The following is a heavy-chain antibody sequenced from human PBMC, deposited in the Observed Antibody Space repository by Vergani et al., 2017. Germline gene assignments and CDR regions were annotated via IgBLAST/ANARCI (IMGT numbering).Heavy chain of an antibody. Sequence: QVQLQESGPGLVKPPGTLSLTCAVSGYSISSNNCWTWVRQPPGKGLEWIGEICHTEDTKYSPSLKSRVTVSVDESRNLFSLRLNSVTAADTAVYYCATIGYMRWGYYFDYWGQGILVTVSS. CDR2: ICHTEDT. CDR3: ATIGYMRWGYYFDY. CDR1: GYSISSNNC. V-gene: IGHV4-4*03. D-gene: IGHD2-2*02. J-gene: IGHJ4*02.